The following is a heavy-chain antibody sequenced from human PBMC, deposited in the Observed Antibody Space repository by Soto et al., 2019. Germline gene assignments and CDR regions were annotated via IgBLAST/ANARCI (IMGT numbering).Heavy chain of an antibody. V-gene: IGHV1-18*04. D-gene: IGHD3-22*01. CDR2: INTDNGNT. J-gene: IGHJ4*02. Sequence: VSVTVSCQASGYMFPSYGNSWVRQAPGHGLEWMGWINTDNGNTKYAQKFEGRVTMTRDRSTATAYVQLRSLRSDDTAVYYCARGGLTMIVVPLGGRWGRGTKVTVYS. CDR3: ARGGLTMIVVPLGGR. CDR1: GYMFPSYG.